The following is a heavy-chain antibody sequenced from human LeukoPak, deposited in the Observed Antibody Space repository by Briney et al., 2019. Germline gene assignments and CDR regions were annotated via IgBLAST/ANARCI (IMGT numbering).Heavy chain of an antibody. V-gene: IGHV3-11*04. Sequence: GGSLRLSCAASGFTFSDYCMSWIRQAPGKGLEWVSYISSSGSTMYYADSVKGRFTISRDNAKNSLYLQMNSLRAADTAVYYCANFWSGYSPFDYWGQGTLVTVSS. D-gene: IGHD3-3*01. J-gene: IGHJ4*02. CDR1: GFTFSDYC. CDR3: ANFWSGYSPFDY. CDR2: ISSSGSTM.